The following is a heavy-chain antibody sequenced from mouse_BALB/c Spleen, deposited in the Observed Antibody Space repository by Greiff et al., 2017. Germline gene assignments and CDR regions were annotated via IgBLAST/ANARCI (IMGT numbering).Heavy chain of an antibody. Sequence: EVKLVESGGGLVQPGGSRKLSCAASGFTFSSFGMHWVRQAPEKGLEWVAYISSGSSSIYYADTVKGRFTFSRDNPENTLFLQMTSLRSEDTAMDYCAKPSANAMDYWGQGTSVTVSS. CDR3: AKPSANAMDY. J-gene: IGHJ4*01. CDR2: ISSGSSSI. CDR1: GFTFSSFG. V-gene: IGHV5-17*02.